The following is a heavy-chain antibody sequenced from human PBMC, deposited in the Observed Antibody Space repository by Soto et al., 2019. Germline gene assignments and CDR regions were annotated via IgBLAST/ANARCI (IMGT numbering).Heavy chain of an antibody. J-gene: IGHJ3*02. CDR3: TREHSYGLHDAFDI. Sequence: PGGSLRLSCTASGFTFGDYAMSWFRQAPGKGLEWVGFVRSKAYGGTTEYAASVKGRFTISRDDSKSIAYLQMNSLKTEDTAVYYCTREHSYGLHDAFDIWGQGTMVTVSS. V-gene: IGHV3-49*03. CDR2: VRSKAYGGTT. CDR1: GFTFGDYA. D-gene: IGHD5-18*01.